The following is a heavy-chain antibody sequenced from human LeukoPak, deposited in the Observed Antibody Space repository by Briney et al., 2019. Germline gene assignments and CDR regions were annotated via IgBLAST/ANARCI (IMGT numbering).Heavy chain of an antibody. D-gene: IGHD1-26*01. Sequence: GGSLRLSCAGSGFTFDDYGMSWVRQAPGKGLEWVSGINWNGGSIGYADSVKGRFTISRDNAKNSLYLQMNSLGAEDTAFYYCASGGIYYGAAFEFWGQGTLVTVSS. V-gene: IGHV3-20*04. CDR1: GFTFDDYG. CDR2: INWNGGSI. CDR3: ASGGIYYGAAFEF. J-gene: IGHJ4*02.